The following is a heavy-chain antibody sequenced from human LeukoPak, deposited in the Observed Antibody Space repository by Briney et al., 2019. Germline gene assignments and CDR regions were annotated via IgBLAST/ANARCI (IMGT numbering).Heavy chain of an antibody. CDR3: AGTRRDGYNRVDY. V-gene: IGHV1-69*05. CDR2: IIPIFGTA. J-gene: IGHJ4*02. CDR1: GGTFSSYA. D-gene: IGHD5-24*01. Sequence: SVKVSCKASGGTFSSYAISWVRQAPGQGLEWMGRIIPIFGTANYAQKFQGRVTITRDESTSTAYMELSSLRSEDTAVYYCAGTRRDGYNRVDYWGQGTLVTVSS.